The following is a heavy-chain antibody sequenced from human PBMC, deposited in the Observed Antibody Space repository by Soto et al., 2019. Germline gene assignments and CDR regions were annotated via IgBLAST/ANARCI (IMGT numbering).Heavy chain of an antibody. J-gene: IGHJ6*02. CDR3: ARGGLGYCSSTSCYPPHYYGMDV. Sequence: PGESLKISCQTAGYTFDSNWIGWVRQMPGKGLEWMGIIYPGDSDTRYSPSFQGQVTISADKSISTAYLQWSSLKASDTAMYYCARGGLGYCSSTSCYPPHYYGMDVWGQGTTVTVSS. D-gene: IGHD2-2*01. CDR1: GYTFDSNW. CDR2: IYPGDSDT. V-gene: IGHV5-51*01.